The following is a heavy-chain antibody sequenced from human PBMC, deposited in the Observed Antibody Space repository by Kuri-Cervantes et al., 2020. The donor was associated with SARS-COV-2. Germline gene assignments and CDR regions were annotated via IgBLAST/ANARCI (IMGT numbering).Heavy chain of an antibody. Sequence: ASVKVSCKVSGYTLTELSMHWVRQAPGKGLEWMGGFDPEDGETIYAQKFQGRVTMTEDTSTDTAYMELSRLRSDDTAVYYCARGNRDGLWGARWGQGTLVTVSS. J-gene: IGHJ4*02. CDR1: GYTLTELS. D-gene: IGHD3-16*01. V-gene: IGHV1-24*01. CDR2: FDPEDGET. CDR3: ARGNRDGLWGAR.